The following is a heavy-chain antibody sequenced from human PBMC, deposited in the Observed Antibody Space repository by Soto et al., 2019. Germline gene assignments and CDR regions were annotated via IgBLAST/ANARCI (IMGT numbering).Heavy chain of an antibody. CDR1: GDPISSSGPF. J-gene: IGHJ4*02. D-gene: IGHD3-9*01. CDR3: AHSVDWSPYDS. V-gene: IGHV4-39*02. Sequence: QPQLQESGPGLVKPSETLSLTCTVSGDPISSSGPFWVWIRQPPGKGLEWIGNLQDNGITHYSPSLESRVTISADTSKKHFSLKLNAVTAADTALYYCAHSVDWSPYDSWGQGTLVTVSS. CDR2: LQDNGIT.